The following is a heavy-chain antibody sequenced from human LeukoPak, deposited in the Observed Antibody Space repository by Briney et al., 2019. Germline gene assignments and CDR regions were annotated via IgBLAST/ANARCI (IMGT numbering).Heavy chain of an antibody. CDR3: ARARSWLPIDY. CDR1: GGSFSGYY. D-gene: IGHD6-13*01. CDR2: INHSGST. Sequence: SETLSLTCAVYGGSFSGYYWSWIRQPPGKGLERIGEINHSGSTNYNPSLKSRVTISVDTSKNQFSLKLSSVTAADTAVYYCARARSWLPIDYWGQGTLVTVSS. V-gene: IGHV4-34*01. J-gene: IGHJ4*02.